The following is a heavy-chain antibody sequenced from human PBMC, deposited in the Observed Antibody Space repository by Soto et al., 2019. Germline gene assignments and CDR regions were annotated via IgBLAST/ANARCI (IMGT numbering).Heavy chain of an antibody. CDR3: ARSTLGITLRGYFDY. Sequence: QVQLVQSGAEVKQPGSSVKVSCKASGGTFSSYAISWVRQAPGQGLEWMGGIIPIFGTANYAQKFQGRVTITADESTSTAYMELSSLRSEDTAVYYCARSTLGITLRGYFDYWGQGTLVTVSS. CDR2: IIPIFGTA. V-gene: IGHV1-69*12. D-gene: IGHD7-27*01. CDR1: GGTFSSYA. J-gene: IGHJ4*02.